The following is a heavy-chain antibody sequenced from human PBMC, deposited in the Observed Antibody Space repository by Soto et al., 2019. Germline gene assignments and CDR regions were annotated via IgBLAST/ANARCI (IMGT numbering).Heavy chain of an antibody. CDR3: ARDWMGATHFDY. Sequence: SETLSLTCTVSVGSISSCDYYWSWIRQPPGKGLEWIGYIYYSGSTYYNPSLKSRVTISVDTSKNQFSLKLSSVTAADTAVYYCARDWMGATHFDYWGQATLVTVSS. D-gene: IGHD1-26*01. CDR2: IYYSGST. J-gene: IGHJ4*02. CDR1: VGSISSCDYY. V-gene: IGHV4-30-4*01.